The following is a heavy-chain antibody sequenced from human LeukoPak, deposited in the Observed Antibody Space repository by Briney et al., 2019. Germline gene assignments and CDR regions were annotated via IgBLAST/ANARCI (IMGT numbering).Heavy chain of an antibody. CDR2: IYYSGST. J-gene: IGHJ4*02. CDR3: ARGGWSLDY. CDR1: GGSIKNYY. V-gene: IGHV4-59*01. D-gene: IGHD6-19*01. Sequence: SETLSLTCTVSGGSIKNYYWGWIRQPPGKGLEWIGYIYYSGSTNYNPSLNSRVTILVDTSKNQFSLRLSSVTAADTAVYFCARGGWSLDYWGQGTLVTVSS.